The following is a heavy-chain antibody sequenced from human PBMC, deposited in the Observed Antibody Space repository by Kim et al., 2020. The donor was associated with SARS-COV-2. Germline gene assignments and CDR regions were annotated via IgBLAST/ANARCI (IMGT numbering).Heavy chain of an antibody. CDR2: IRSKANSYST. CDR1: GFTFSGSP. CDR3: TRIPATTLAFWDAFDI. V-gene: IGHV3-73*01. D-gene: IGHD3-3*02. J-gene: IGHJ3*02. Sequence: GGSLRLSCAASGFTFSGSPLHWVRQASGKGLEWVGRIRSKANSYSTGYAASVKGRFTISRDDSKNTAYLEMNGLKTEDTAVYYCTRIPATTLAFWDAFDIGGQGTMVTVSS.